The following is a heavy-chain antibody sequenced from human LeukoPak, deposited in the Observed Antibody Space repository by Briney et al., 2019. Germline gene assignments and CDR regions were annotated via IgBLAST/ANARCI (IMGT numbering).Heavy chain of an antibody. CDR2: IYTSGST. D-gene: IGHD3-22*01. CDR3: ARDTVVISHDAFDI. J-gene: IGHJ3*02. Sequence: SQTLSLTCTVSGGSISSGSYYWSWIRQPAGKRLEWIGRIYTSGSTHYNPSLKSRATISVDTSKNQFSLNLSSLTAADTDVYYCARDTVVISHDAFDIWGLGTMVTVSS. CDR1: GGSISSGSYY. V-gene: IGHV4-61*02.